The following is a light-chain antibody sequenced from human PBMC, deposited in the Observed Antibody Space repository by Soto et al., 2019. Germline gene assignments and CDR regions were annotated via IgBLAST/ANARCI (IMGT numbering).Light chain of an antibody. CDR1: SSDVGNYKY. Sequence: QSALTQPASVSGSPGQSINISCTGTSSDVGNYKYVSWYEQHPGKAPKLMMYEVSNRPSGVSNRFSGSKSGNTASLTISGLQADDETHYYCFSYTSSGTYVFGTATKLTVL. CDR2: EVS. J-gene: IGLJ1*01. V-gene: IGLV2-14*01. CDR3: FSYTSSGTYV.